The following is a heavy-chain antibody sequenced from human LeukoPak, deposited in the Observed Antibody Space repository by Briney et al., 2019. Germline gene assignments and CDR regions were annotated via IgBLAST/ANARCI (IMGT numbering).Heavy chain of an antibody. Sequence: GGSLRHSCAASGFSIKTYSMTWVRQAPGKGLEWVSTISSSGGYIYYADSVKGRFTISRDTAKNSLYLQMNSLRVEDTAVYNCARLRDTVTSASDYWGQGTLVTVSS. CDR2: ISSSGGYI. CDR1: GFSIKTYS. J-gene: IGHJ4*02. CDR3: ARLRDTVTSASDY. V-gene: IGHV3-21*01. D-gene: IGHD4-17*01.